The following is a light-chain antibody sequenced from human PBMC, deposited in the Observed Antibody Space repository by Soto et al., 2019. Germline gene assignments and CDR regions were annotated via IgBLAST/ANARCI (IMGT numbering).Light chain of an antibody. Sequence: DIEMTQSPDSLAVSLGERATINCKSSQSVFYSSNNNNHLAWYQQKPGQPPKLLVYWASTRQSGVPDRFSGSGSGADFTLTISSLQAEDVPIYYCQQYYSMPWTFGQGTRVEIK. CDR1: QSVFYSSNNNNH. J-gene: IGKJ1*01. CDR3: QQYYSMPWT. V-gene: IGKV4-1*01. CDR2: WAS.